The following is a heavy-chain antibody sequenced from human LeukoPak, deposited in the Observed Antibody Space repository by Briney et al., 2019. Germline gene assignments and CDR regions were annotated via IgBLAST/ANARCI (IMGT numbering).Heavy chain of an antibody. CDR3: ARASIAVAGTFEYYFDY. V-gene: IGHV3-21*01. J-gene: IGHJ4*02. Sequence: GGSLRLSCAASGSTFSSYSMNWVRQAPGKGLEWVSSISSSSSYIYYADSVKGRFTISRDNAKNSLYLQMNSLRAEDTAVYYCARASIAVAGTFEYYFDYWGQGTLVTVSS. CDR2: ISSSSSYI. D-gene: IGHD6-19*01. CDR1: GSTFSSYS.